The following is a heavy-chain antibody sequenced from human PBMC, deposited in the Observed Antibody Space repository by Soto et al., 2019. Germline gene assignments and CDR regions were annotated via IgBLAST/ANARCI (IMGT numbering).Heavy chain of an antibody. D-gene: IGHD3-10*01. J-gene: IGHJ5*02. CDR2: IFISGST. Sequence: SETLSLTCTVSGGSISSSSYYWGWIRQPPGKGLEWIGSIFISGSTYYNPSLKSRLTISVDTSKNQFSLKLSSVTAADTALYYCARQAMVRGLTGWFDPWGQGTPVTVSS. CDR1: GGSISSSSYY. CDR3: ARQAMVRGLTGWFDP. V-gene: IGHV4-39*01.